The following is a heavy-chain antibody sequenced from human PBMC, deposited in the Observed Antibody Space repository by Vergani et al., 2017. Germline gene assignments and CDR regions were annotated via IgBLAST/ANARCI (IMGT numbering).Heavy chain of an antibody. CDR1: GFTFSSYA. D-gene: IGHD4-23*01. CDR2: IWYDGSNK. CDR3: ARDWDDYGGDSNWFDP. Sequence: VQLLESGGGLVQPGGSLRLSCAASGFTFSSYAMSWVRQAPGKGLEWVAVIWYDGSNKYYADSVKGRFTISRDNSKNTLYLQMNSLRAEDTAVYYCARDWDDYGGDSNWFDPWGQGTLVTVSS. V-gene: IGHV3-33*08. J-gene: IGHJ5*02.